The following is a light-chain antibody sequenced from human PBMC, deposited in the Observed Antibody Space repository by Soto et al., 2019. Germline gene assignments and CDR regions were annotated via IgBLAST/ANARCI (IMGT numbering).Light chain of an antibody. CDR2: AAS. Sequence: DIQMTQSPSSLSASVEDRVTITCRASQGISNYLAWYQQKPGKVPKLLIYAASTLQSGVPSRFSGSGSGTDFTLTISSLQSEDFAVYYCQQYNNWPPITFGQGTRLEI. CDR1: QGISNY. V-gene: IGKV1-27*01. CDR3: QQYNNWPPIT. J-gene: IGKJ5*01.